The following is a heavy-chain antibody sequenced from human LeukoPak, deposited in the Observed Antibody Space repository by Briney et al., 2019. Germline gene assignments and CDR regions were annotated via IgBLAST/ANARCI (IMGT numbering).Heavy chain of an antibody. Sequence: SETQSLTCTVSGGSISSSSYYWGWIRQPPGKGLEWIGSIYYSGSTYYNPSLKSRVTISVDTSKNQFSLKLSSVTAADTAVYYCARRPGGSWYAAFDIWGQGTMVTVSS. CDR1: GGSISSSSYY. J-gene: IGHJ3*02. V-gene: IGHV4-39*07. D-gene: IGHD6-13*01. CDR2: IYYSGST. CDR3: ARRPGGSWYAAFDI.